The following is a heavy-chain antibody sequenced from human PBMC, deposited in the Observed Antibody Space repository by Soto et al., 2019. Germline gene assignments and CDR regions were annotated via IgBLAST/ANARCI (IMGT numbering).Heavy chain of an antibody. D-gene: IGHD3-3*01. V-gene: IGHV3-53*01. CDR1: GFTVSSNY. CDR3: ARGQRRYDFWTGYPFDY. J-gene: IGHJ4*02. Sequence: EVQLVESGGGLIQPGGSLRLSCAASGFTVSSNYMNWVRQVPGKGLEWVSVIYSADTTDYADSVKGRFTISRDTSKNTLFLKMNNLRADDTAVYYCARGQRRYDFWTGYPFDYWGAGTLVTVSS. CDR2: IYSADTT.